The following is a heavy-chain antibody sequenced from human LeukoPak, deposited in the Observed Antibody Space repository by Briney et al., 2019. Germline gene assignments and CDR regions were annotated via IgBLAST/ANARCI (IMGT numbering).Heavy chain of an antibody. CDR3: ARGPFWEYYFDY. Sequence: PSETLSLTCTVSGGSISSYYWSWIRQPPGKGLEWIGYIYYSGSTNYNPSLKSRVTISVDTSKNQFSLKLSSVTAADTAVYYCARGPFWEYYFDYWGQGTLVTVSS. V-gene: IGHV4-59*12. D-gene: IGHD3-3*01. CDR1: GGSISSYY. J-gene: IGHJ4*02. CDR2: IYYSGST.